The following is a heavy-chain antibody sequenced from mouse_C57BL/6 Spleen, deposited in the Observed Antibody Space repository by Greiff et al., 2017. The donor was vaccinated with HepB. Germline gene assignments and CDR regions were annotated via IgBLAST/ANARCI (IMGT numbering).Heavy chain of an antibody. D-gene: IGHD4-1*01. Sequence: VQLVESGAELVRPGASVTLSCKASGYTFTDYEMHWVKQTPVHGLEWIGAIDPETGGTAYNQKFKGKAILTADKSSSTAYMELRSLTSEDSAVYYCTRGEDNWAYFDVWGTGTTVTVSS. CDR1: GYTFTDYE. CDR3: TRGEDNWAYFDV. V-gene: IGHV1-15*01. J-gene: IGHJ1*03. CDR2: IDPETGGT.